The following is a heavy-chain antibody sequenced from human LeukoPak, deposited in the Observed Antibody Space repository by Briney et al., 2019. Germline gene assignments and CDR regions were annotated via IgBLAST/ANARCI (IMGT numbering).Heavy chain of an antibody. CDR3: ASSGSGSPDRDY. CDR2: ISSSSSTI. J-gene: IGHJ4*02. V-gene: IGHV3-48*01. Sequence: GGSLRLSCGATGFTFSTYSMNWVRQAPGRGLQWVSYISSSSSTIYYADSVKGRFTISRDNAKNSLYLQMNSLRAEDTAVYYCASSGSGSPDRDYWGQGTLVTVSS. D-gene: IGHD3-10*01. CDR1: GFTFSTYS.